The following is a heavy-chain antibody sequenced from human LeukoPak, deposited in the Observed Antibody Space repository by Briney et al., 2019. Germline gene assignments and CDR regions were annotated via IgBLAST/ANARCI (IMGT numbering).Heavy chain of an antibody. V-gene: IGHV1-18*01. D-gene: IGHD4-17*01. CDR3: ARVGGTVNYGMDV. J-gene: IGHJ6*02. Sequence: ASVKVSCKASGYTFTSYGISWVRQAPGQGLEWMGWISAYNGNTNYAQKLQGRVTMTTDTSTSTAYKELRSLRSDDTAVYYCARVGGTVNYGMDVWGQGTTVTVSS. CDR1: GYTFTSYG. CDR2: ISAYNGNT.